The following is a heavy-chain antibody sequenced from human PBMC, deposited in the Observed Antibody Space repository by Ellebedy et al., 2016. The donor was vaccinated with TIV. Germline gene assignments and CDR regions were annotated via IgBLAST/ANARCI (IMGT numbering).Heavy chain of an antibody. CDR3: ANGGSLSYGIFDY. J-gene: IGHJ4*02. D-gene: IGHD3-16*01. V-gene: IGHV4-31*03. CDR1: GASISDVGSY. CDR2: VYHLGNT. Sequence: LRLSCTISGASISDVGSYWSWIRQLPGKGLEWIGYVYHLGNTYYTPSLKSRVAISVDSSKNQFSLRLNSVTAADTGVYYCANGGSLSYGIFDYWGQGNLVTVSS.